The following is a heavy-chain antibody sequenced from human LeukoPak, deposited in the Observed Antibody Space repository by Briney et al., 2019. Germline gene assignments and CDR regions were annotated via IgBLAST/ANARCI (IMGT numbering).Heavy chain of an antibody. CDR2: ISYDGRSK. V-gene: IGHV3-30*04. CDR1: GFTFSDYA. Sequence: PGGTLRLSCAASGFTFSDYALHWVRQPPGKGLEWLTLISYDGRSKYYADSVRGRFTVSRDNSKNTLDLQMNAVRPEDTAVYYCARGKNKNMATVIDYWGQGTLVTVSS. CDR3: ARGKNKNMATVIDY. J-gene: IGHJ4*02. D-gene: IGHD5-24*01.